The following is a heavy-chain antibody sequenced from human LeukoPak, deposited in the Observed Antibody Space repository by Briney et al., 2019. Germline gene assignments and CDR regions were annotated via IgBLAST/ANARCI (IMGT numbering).Heavy chain of an antibody. J-gene: IGHJ4*02. D-gene: IGHD5-12*01. V-gene: IGHV4-39*07. CDR1: GGSISSSSYY. Sequence: PSETLSLTCTVSGGSISSSSYYWGWIRQPPGKGLEWIGSIYYSGSTYYNPSLKSRVTTSVDTSKNQFSLKLSSVTAADTAVYYCARGGYHYGEFDYWGQGTLVTVSS. CDR3: ARGGYHYGEFDY. CDR2: IYYSGST.